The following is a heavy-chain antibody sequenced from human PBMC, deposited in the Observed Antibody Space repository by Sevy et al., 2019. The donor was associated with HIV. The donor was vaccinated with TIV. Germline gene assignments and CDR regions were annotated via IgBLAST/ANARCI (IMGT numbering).Heavy chain of an antibody. CDR3: ARARDYYDSSGPYYFDY. Sequence: GGSLRLSCSASGFIFTTYEMNWVRQAPGMGLEWISYITSSGSTIYYADSVKGRFTISRDNVKNSLYLQMNNLRAEDTAVYYCARARDYYDSSGPYYFDYWGQRTLVTVSS. CDR2: ITSSGSTI. CDR1: GFIFTTYE. V-gene: IGHV3-48*03. D-gene: IGHD3-22*01. J-gene: IGHJ4*02.